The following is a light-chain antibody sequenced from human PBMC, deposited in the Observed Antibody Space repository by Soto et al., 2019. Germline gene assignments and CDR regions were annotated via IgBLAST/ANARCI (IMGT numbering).Light chain of an antibody. Sequence: QSALTQPASVSGSPGQSITISCTGTSSDVGGYNYVSWYQQHPDKAPKLMIYEVSNRPSRISNRFSGSKSGNTASLTISGLQAEDEADYYCSSYTSSSTLVFGGGTKLTVL. CDR1: SSDVGGYNY. CDR3: SSYTSSSTLV. V-gene: IGLV2-14*01. J-gene: IGLJ2*01. CDR2: EVS.